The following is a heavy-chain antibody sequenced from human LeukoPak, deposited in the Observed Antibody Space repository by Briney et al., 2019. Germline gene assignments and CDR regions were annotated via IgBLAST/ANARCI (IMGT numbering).Heavy chain of an antibody. CDR1: GYTFTGYY. CDR2: INPNSGGT. D-gene: IGHD2-15*01. V-gene: IGHV1-2*02. Sequence: ASVTVSCKASGYTFTGYYMHWVRQAPGQGLEWMGWINPNSGGTNYAQKFQGRVTMTRDTSISTAYMELSRLRSDDSAVYYCARDGADIVVVVAEGNWFDPWGQGTLVTVSS. J-gene: IGHJ5*02. CDR3: ARDGADIVVVVAEGNWFDP.